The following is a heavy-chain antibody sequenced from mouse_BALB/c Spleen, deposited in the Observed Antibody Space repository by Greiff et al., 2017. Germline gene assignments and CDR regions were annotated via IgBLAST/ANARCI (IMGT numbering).Heavy chain of an antibody. V-gene: IGHV5-12-2*01. CDR2: ISNGGGST. CDR3: ASGGDGYYVAWFAY. CDR1: GFTFSSYT. J-gene: IGHJ3*01. Sequence: EVKLVESGGGLVQPGGSLKLSCAASGFTFSSYTMSWVRQTPEKRLEWVAYISNGGGSTYYPDTVKGRFTISRDNAKNTLYLQMSSLKSEDTAMYYCASGGDGYYVAWFAYWGQGTLVTVSA. D-gene: IGHD2-3*01.